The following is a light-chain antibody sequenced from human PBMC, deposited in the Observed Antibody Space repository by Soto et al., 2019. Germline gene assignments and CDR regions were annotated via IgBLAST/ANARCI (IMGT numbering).Light chain of an antibody. J-gene: IGKJ3*01. CDR1: QAISIY. Sequence: DIQMTQSPSSLSASVGDRVTITCRASQAISIYLAWYQQKPGKVPELLIYAATTLQSGVPSRFSGSGSGTEFTVTISSLQPEDGATYYFQMYKSASLTVGRRTKVDI. CDR3: QMYKSASLT. V-gene: IGKV1-27*01. CDR2: AAT.